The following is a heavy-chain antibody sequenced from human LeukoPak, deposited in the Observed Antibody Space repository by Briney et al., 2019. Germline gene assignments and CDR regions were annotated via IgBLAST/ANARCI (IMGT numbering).Heavy chain of an antibody. CDR1: GYSVSDYY. CDR2: INPNSGGT. Sequence: ASVKVSCKTSGYSVSDYYMHWVRQAPGQGLEWMGWINPNSGGTNYAQKFQGRVTMTRDTSISTAYMELSRLRSDDTAVYYCARWRHYDYVWGSYRYTGYFDYWGQGTLVTVSS. D-gene: IGHD3-16*02. V-gene: IGHV1-2*02. J-gene: IGHJ4*02. CDR3: ARWRHYDYVWGSYRYTGYFDY.